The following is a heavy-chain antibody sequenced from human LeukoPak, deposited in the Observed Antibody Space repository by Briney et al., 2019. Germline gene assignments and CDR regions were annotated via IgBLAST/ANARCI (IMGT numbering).Heavy chain of an antibody. CDR3: ARENCSSTTCYGGPLDY. J-gene: IGHJ4*02. Sequence: ASVKVSCKASGYTFTSHYMHWVRQAPGQGLEWMGILNPSGGSTSYAQKFQGRVTMTRDMSTSTVYMELSSLRSEDTAVYYCARENCSSTTCYGGPLDYWGQGTLVTVSS. D-gene: IGHD2-2*01. CDR2: LNPSGGST. CDR1: GYTFTSHY. V-gene: IGHV1-46*01.